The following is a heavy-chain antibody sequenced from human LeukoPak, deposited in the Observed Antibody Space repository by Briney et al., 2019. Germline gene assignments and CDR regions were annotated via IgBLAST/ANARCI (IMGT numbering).Heavy chain of an antibody. CDR3: VKDCCITDRQWLVWSDY. J-gene: IGHJ4*02. D-gene: IGHD6-19*01. CDR1: GFTFSSYA. V-gene: IGHV3-64D*09. CDR2: ISTNGGST. Sequence: GGSLRLSCSASGFTFSSYAMHWVRQAPGKGLEYVSAISTNGGSTYYADSVKGRFTISRDNSKNTLYLQMSSLRGEDTAVYLCVKDCCITDRQWLVWSDYWGQGTLVTVSS.